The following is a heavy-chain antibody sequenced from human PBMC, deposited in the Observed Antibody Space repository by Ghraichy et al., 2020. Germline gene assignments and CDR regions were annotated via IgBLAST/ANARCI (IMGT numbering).Heavy chain of an antibody. CDR3: ARETYCSSTSCQKLGWFDP. CDR1: GFTVSSNY. V-gene: IGHV3-53*01. CDR2: IYSGGST. Sequence: GGSLRLSCAASGFTVSSNYMSWVRQAPGKGLEWVSVIYSGGSTYYADSVKGRFTISRDNSKNTLYLQMNSLRAEDTAVYYCARETYCSSTSCQKLGWFDPWGQGTLFTVSS. D-gene: IGHD2-2*01. J-gene: IGHJ5*02.